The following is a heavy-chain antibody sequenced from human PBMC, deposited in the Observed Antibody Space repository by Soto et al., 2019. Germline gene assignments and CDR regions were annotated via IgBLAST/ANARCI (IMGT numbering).Heavy chain of an antibody. J-gene: IGHJ6*03. D-gene: IGHD6-19*01. CDR3: ARVHGAGGYYYMDV. V-gene: IGHV3-7*01. CDR2: IKQDGSEK. CDR1: GFTFSSYW. Sequence: GGSLRLSCAASGFTFSSYWMRWVRQAPGKGLEWVANIKQDGSEKYYVDSVKGRFTISRDNAKNSQYLQMNSLRAEDTAVYYCARVHGAGGYYYMDVWGKGTTVTVSS.